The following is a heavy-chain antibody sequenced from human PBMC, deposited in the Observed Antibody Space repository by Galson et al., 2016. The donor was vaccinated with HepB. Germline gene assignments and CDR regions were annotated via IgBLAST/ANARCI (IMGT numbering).Heavy chain of an antibody. V-gene: IGHV4-59*01. J-gene: IGHJ5*02. CDR3: ARERGGDSGYDHNWFDP. CDR1: GGSISTYY. Sequence: TLSLTCRVSGGSISTYYWSWLRQPPGKGLEWIGYIYYSGNTKYNPSLKSRVTISVDPSKNQLSLKLSSVTAADTAMYYCARERGGDSGYDHNWFDPWGHGTQVTVSS. CDR2: IYYSGNT. D-gene: IGHD5-12*01.